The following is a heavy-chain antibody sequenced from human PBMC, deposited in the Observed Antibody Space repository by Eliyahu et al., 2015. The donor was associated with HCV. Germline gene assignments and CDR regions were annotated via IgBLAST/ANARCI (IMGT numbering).Heavy chain of an antibody. CDR1: GFTFXXXE. Sequence: EVQLVESGGGLVQPGGSXXLSXAASGFTFXXXEMNWVRQAPGKGLGWVSYISSSGSTIYYADSVKGRFTISRDNAKNSLYLQMNSLRAEDTAVYYCARDNSTRSGSYWYYYYYGMDVWGQGTTVTVSS. J-gene: IGHJ6*02. V-gene: IGHV3-48*03. CDR3: ARDNSTRSGSYWYYYYYGMDV. CDR2: ISSSGSTI. D-gene: IGHD3-10*01.